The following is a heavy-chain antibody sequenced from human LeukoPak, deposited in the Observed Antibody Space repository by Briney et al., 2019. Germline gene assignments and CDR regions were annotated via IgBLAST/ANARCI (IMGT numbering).Heavy chain of an antibody. CDR2: ASGSGNSA. J-gene: IGHJ4*02. CDR1: GFAFNTYR. Sequence: GGSLRLSCSASGFAFNTYRMSWVRQTPGKGLEWLADASGSGNSAQYADSVKGRFTISRDNSKNTVYLQMISLRAEDTAIYYCAKDRERPGLHHFDYWGQGTLVTVSS. CDR3: AKDRERPGLHHFDY. D-gene: IGHD4-11*01. V-gene: IGHV3-23*01.